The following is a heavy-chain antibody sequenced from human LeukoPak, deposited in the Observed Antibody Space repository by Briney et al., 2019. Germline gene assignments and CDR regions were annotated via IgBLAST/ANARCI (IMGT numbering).Heavy chain of an antibody. J-gene: IGHJ5*02. Sequence: PSETLSLTCTVSGGSISGYYWSWIRQPPGKGLEWIGYIYYSGSTNYNPSLKSRVTISVDTSKNQFSLKLSSVTAADTAVYYCAREARYYYDSSGYYEAWGQGTLVTVSS. CDR3: AREARYYYDSSGYYEA. CDR1: GGSISGYY. V-gene: IGHV4-59*01. CDR2: IYYSGST. D-gene: IGHD3-22*01.